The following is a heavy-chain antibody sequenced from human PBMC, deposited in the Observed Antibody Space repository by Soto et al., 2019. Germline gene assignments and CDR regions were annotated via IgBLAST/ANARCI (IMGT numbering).Heavy chain of an antibody. CDR1: GFTFSSYG. V-gene: IGHV3-33*01. J-gene: IGHJ6*02. Sequence: PVGSLRLSGAASGFTFSSYGMHWFLQAPGKGLEWVAVIWYDGSNKYYADSVKGRFTISRDNSKNTLYLQMNSLRAEDTAVYYCARSDTAMVDYYYYYGMDVWAQGTTVTVS. CDR2: IWYDGSNK. CDR3: ARSDTAMVDYYYYYGMDV. D-gene: IGHD5-18*01.